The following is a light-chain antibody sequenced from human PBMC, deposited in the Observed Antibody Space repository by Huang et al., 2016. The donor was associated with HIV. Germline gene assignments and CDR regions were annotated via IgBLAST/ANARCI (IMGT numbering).Light chain of an antibody. CDR2: DSV. V-gene: IGKV3-15*01. CDR3: QQYDDWPRT. J-gene: IGKJ1*01. CDR1: QHIGTD. Sequence: EIMLTQSPITLSVSPGERAVLSCRASQHIGTDLAWYQQRPGQAPRLLIYDSVTRALGVPSRFSGSGSGADFTLSISGLQSEDFAVYYCQQYDDWPRTFGQGTKLEI.